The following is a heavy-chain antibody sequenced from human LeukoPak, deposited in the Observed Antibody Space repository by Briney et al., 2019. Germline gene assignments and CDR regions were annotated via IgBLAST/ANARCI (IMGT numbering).Heavy chain of an antibody. Sequence: SETLSLTCTISGASISTYYWSWIRQPAGKGLEWVGRIYASGNTYKNPSLESRVTMSVDTSNNQFTLNLTSVTGADTAMYYCVKDGPLGSDFWGQGTQVTVSS. CDR1: GASISTYY. V-gene: IGHV4-4*07. D-gene: IGHD2-15*01. CDR2: IYASGNT. CDR3: VKDGPLGSDF. J-gene: IGHJ4*02.